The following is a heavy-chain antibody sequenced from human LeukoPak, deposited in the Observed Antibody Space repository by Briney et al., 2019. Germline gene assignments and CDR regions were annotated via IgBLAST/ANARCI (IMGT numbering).Heavy chain of an antibody. D-gene: IGHD2-2*01. J-gene: IGHJ3*02. Sequence: GGSLRLSCAASGFTFSSHWMHWVRQAPGKGLVWVSRINSDGSSTSYADSVKGRFTISRDNAKNSLYLQMNSLRAEDTAVYYCASSLYCSSTSCSPSDAFDIWGQGTMVTVSS. CDR1: GFTFSSHW. CDR3: ASSLYCSSTSCSPSDAFDI. V-gene: IGHV3-74*01. CDR2: INSDGSST.